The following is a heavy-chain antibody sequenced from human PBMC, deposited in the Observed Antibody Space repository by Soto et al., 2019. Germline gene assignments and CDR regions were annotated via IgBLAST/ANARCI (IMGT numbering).Heavy chain of an antibody. Sequence: GGSLRLSCAASGFTFSSYAMHWVRQAPGKGLEWVAVISSDGSDKYYADSVKGRFAISRDNSKNTLYVQLNRMRAEDTALYYCARDRQYGAGFIDVWGQGTTVTVSS. D-gene: IGHD3-10*01. CDR1: GFTFSSYA. J-gene: IGHJ6*02. V-gene: IGHV3-30*09. CDR3: ARDRQYGAGFIDV. CDR2: ISSDGSDK.